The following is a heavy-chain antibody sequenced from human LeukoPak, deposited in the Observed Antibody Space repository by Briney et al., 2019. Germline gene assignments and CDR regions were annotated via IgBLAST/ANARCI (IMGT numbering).Heavy chain of an antibody. V-gene: IGHV4-30-4*08. J-gene: IGHJ6*02. Sequence: SQTLFLTCSVSGGSISSGSYWWSWIRQHPEKGLEWIGYHYYSGNTYYNPSLKSRVTISVDTSKNQFSLWLSSVTAADTAVYYCARHGNPRSYYYGMDVWGQGTTVTVSS. CDR2: HYYSGNT. D-gene: IGHD1-14*01. CDR1: GGSISSGSYW. CDR3: ARHGNPRSYYYGMDV.